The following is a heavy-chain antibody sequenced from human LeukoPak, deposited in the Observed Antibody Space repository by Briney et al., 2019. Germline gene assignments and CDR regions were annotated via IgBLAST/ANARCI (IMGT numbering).Heavy chain of an antibody. CDR2: INHSGST. V-gene: IGHV4-34*01. CDR1: RGSFSGYY. D-gene: IGHD2-15*01. CDR3: PRGGHCSGGSCYRGFDP. Sequence: PSETLSLTCAVYRGSFSGYYWSWIRQPPGKGREWIGEINHSGSTNYNPSLKSRVTISLDTPKNQFSLKLSSVTDAAAAVYYCPRGGHCSGGSCYRGFDPWGQGTLVTVSS. J-gene: IGHJ5*02.